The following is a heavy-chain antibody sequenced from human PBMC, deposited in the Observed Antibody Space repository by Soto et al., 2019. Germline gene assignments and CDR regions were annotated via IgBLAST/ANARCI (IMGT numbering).Heavy chain of an antibody. CDR1: GFTFSVSS. CDR2: IRSKANNNAT. Sequence: EVQLVESGGGLVQPWGSVRLSCAGSGFTFSVSSMHWVRQAPGKGLEWLGRIRSKANNNATIYSESVRGRFIISRDDSQDTMFLQMSSLRTEDTAMYYCVIEGAGFCHWGQGTLVTVSS. V-gene: IGHV3-73*01. CDR3: VIEGAGFCH. D-gene: IGHD1-26*01. J-gene: IGHJ4*02.